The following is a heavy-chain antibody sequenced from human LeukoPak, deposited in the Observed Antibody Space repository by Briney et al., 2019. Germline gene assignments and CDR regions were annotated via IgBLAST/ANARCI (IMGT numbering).Heavy chain of an antibody. CDR2: ISSSSSYI. CDR1: GFTFSSYS. Sequence: GGSLRLSCAASGFTFSSYSMNWVRQAPGKGLEWVSSISSSSSYIYYADSVKGRFTISRDNAKNSLYLQMNSLTAEDTAVYYCAREARAAGTFDYWGQGTLVTVSS. D-gene: IGHD6-13*01. CDR3: AREARAAGTFDY. J-gene: IGHJ4*02. V-gene: IGHV3-21*01.